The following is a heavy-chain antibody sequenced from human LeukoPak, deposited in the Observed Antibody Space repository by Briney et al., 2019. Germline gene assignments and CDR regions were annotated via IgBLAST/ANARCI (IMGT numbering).Heavy chain of an antibody. CDR2: IYNSGST. J-gene: IGHJ4*02. D-gene: IGHD6-19*01. CDR3: ARGVAVAGHTYFDY. CDR1: GGSISIYY. V-gene: IGHV4-59*01. Sequence: PSETLSLTCSVSGGSISIYYWSWIRQPPGKGLEWIGYIYNSGSTNYNPSLKSRVTISVDTSKNQFSLKLSSVTAADTAVYYCARGVAVAGHTYFDYWGQGTLVTVSS.